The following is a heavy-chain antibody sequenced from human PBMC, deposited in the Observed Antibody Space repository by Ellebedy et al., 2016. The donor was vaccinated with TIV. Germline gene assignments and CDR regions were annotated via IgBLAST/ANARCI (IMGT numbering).Heavy chain of an antibody. J-gene: IGHJ3*01. V-gene: IGHV3-7*01. Sequence: GESLKISCAASGFTFSGYWMSWVRQAPGKGLEWVANINQDESQRYYVDSVKGRFTISRDNTKNSLYLQMNSLRAEDTAVYFCATDGSYGDFRSPAHAFEAWGQGTMVSVSS. CDR3: ATDGSYGDFRSPAHAFEA. D-gene: IGHD4-17*01. CDR1: GFTFSGYW. CDR2: INQDESQR.